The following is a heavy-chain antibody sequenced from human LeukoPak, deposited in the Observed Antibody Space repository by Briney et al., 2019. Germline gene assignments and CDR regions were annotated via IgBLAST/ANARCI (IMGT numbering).Heavy chain of an antibody. CDR2: IIGSGGST. Sequence: PGGSLRLSCAASGFTFSSYAMSWVRQAPGKGLEWVSAIIGSGGSTYYADSVKGRFTISRDNSKKTLYLQMNSLRAEDTAVYYCAKHTGLSSSSAFDYWGQGTLVTVSS. V-gene: IGHV3-23*01. D-gene: IGHD6-6*01. CDR1: GFTFSSYA. CDR3: AKHTGLSSSSAFDY. J-gene: IGHJ4*02.